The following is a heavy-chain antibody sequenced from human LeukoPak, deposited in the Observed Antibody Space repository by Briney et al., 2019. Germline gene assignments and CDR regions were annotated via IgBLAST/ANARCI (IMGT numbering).Heavy chain of an antibody. CDR1: EFTFSSYG. V-gene: IGHV3-33*08. CDR3: ARDRGIAAAGSPDY. CDR2: IWYDGSNK. D-gene: IGHD6-13*01. J-gene: IGHJ4*02. Sequence: GGSLRLSCAASEFTFSSYGMHWVRQAPGKGLEWVAVIWYDGSNKYYADSVKGRFTISRDNSKNTLYLQMNSLRAEDTAVYYCARDRGIAAAGSPDYWGQGTLVTVSS.